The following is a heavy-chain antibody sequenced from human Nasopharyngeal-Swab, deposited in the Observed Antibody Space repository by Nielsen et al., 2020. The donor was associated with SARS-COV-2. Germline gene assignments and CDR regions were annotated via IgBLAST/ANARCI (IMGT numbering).Heavy chain of an antibody. J-gene: IGHJ6*02. CDR2: IGRYGTDI. V-gene: IGHV3-21*01. D-gene: IGHD3-3*01. Sequence: VRQAPGKGLEWVSSIGRYGTDIFHADSVKGRFSVFRDEANKSIYLQMRSLRAEDTAVYYCARGTVFGVANCMDSWGQGTTVTVSS. CDR3: ARGTVFGVANCMDS.